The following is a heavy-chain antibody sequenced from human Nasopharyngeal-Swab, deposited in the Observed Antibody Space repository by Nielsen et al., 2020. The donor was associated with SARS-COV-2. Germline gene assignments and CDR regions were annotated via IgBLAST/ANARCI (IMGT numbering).Heavy chain of an antibody. V-gene: IGHV3-53*04. J-gene: IGHJ6*03. CDR1: GFTVNTNY. D-gene: IGHD6-19*01. Sequence: GESLKISCAASGFTVNTNYMSWVRQAPGKGLERVSIIYSDGSTYYAGSVKGRFTISRHNSNNTLHLQMNSLRGEDTAVYYCARVSSGWDYHYYYMDVWGKGTTVTVSS. CDR3: ARVSSGWDYHYYYMDV. CDR2: IYSDGST.